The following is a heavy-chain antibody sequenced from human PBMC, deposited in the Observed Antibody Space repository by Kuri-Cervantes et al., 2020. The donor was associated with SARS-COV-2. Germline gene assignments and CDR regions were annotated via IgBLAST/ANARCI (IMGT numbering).Heavy chain of an antibody. J-gene: IGHJ4*02. D-gene: IGHD6-19*01. CDR3: AKADKRGYSSY. CDR1: GFTFSSYA. CDR2: ISGSGGST. Sequence: GESLKISCAASGFTFSSYAMSWVRQAPGKGLEWVSAISGSGGSTYYADSVKGRFTISRDNSKNTLYLQMNSLRAEDTAVYYCAKADKRGYSSYWGQGTLVTVSS. V-gene: IGHV3-23*01.